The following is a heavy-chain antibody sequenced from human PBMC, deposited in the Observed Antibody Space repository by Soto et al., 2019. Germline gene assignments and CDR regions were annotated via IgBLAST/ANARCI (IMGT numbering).Heavy chain of an antibody. CDR1: GFTFSRYA. D-gene: IGHD3-22*01. CDR3: AKEPKYFYDSSGHQNYFDC. V-gene: IGHV3-23*01. J-gene: IGHJ4*02. Sequence: EVQLLESGGGLVQPGGSLRLSCAASGFTFSRYAMTWVRQAPGKGLEWVSAISGTGGSTYYADSVKGRFTISRDNSKNTLYLQMNSLRAEDAALYYCAKEPKYFYDSSGHQNYFDCWGQGTLVTVFS. CDR2: ISGTGGST.